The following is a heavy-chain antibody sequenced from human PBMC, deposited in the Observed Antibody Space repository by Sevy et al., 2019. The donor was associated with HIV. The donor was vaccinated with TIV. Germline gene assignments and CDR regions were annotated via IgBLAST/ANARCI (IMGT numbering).Heavy chain of an antibody. Sequence: GGSLRLSCAASGFTFSKYSMSWVRQPPGKGLEWVSTLFFGCGEINYAHSVKGRSTISRDNSKSSVYLQMNNLRPEDTAVYYCAREGCTKPHDYWGQGTLVTVSS. J-gene: IGHJ4*02. CDR1: GFTFSKYS. CDR3: AREGCTKPHDY. D-gene: IGHD2-8*01. CDR2: LFFGCGEI. V-gene: IGHV3-23*01.